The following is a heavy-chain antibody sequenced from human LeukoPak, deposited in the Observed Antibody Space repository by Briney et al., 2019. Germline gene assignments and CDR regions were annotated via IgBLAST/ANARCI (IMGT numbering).Heavy chain of an antibody. Sequence: PGGSLRLSCAASGFTFSSYSMNWVRQAPGKGLEWIGYIYYSGSTYYNPSLKSRVTISVDTSKNQFSLKLSSVTAADTAVYYCARAGRIRPGYHRQAGKLDYWGQGTLVTVSS. CDR1: GFTFSSYS. J-gene: IGHJ4*02. V-gene: IGHV4-59*12. CDR3: ARAGRIRPGYHRQAGKLDY. D-gene: IGHD3-9*01. CDR2: IYYSGST.